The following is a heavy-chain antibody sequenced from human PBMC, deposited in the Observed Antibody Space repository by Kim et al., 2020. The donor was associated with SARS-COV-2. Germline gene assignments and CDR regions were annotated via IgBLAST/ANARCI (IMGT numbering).Heavy chain of an antibody. Sequence: GGSLRLSCAASGFTFSDYYMSWIRQAPGKGLEWVSYISSSGSTIYYADSVKGRFTISRDNAKNSLYLQMNSLRAEDTAVYYCARELGYCSGGSCYLDYYYYGMDVWGQGTTVTDSS. CDR2: ISSSGSTI. CDR1: GFTFSDYY. CDR3: ARELGYCSGGSCYLDYYYYGMDV. J-gene: IGHJ6*02. V-gene: IGHV3-11*04. D-gene: IGHD2-15*01.